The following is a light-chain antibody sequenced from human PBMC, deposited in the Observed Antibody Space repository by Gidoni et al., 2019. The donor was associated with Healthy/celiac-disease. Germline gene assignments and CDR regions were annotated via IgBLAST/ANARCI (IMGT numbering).Light chain of an antibody. CDR2: DAS. CDR3: QQYDNLPTFT. Sequence: IQMTQSPSSLSASVGDRVTITCQASHDISNYLNWYQQKPGKAPKLLIYDASNLETGVPSRFSGSGSGTDFTFTISSLQPEDIATYYCQQYDNLPTFTFGPGTKVDIK. J-gene: IGKJ3*01. V-gene: IGKV1-33*01. CDR1: HDISNY.